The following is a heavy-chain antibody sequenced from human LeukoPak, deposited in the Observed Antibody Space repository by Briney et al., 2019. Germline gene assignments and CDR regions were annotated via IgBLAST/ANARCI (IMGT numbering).Heavy chain of an antibody. CDR1: GFSFSNSW. Sequence: GGSLRLSCAASGFSFSNSWMNWLRQAPGKGLEWVANIKEDGSEIYYIDAVKGRFTISRDNAKNSLFLQMNSLRAEDTAMYYCAREWYSSGWTPPNFDFWGQGTLVTASS. CDR3: AREWYSSGWTPPNFDF. V-gene: IGHV3-7*01. CDR2: IKEDGSEI. D-gene: IGHD6-25*01. J-gene: IGHJ4*02.